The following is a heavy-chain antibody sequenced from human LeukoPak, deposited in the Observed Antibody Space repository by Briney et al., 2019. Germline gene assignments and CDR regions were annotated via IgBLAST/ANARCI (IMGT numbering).Heavy chain of an antibody. CDR3: AKDSTNPPHWYSGATYSYYYYMDV. CDR2: IKQDGSEK. V-gene: IGHV3-7*01. J-gene: IGHJ6*03. Sequence: GGSLRLSCAASGFTFSSYWMSWVRQAPGKGLEWVANIKQDGSEKYYVDSVKGRFTISRDNAKNSLYLQMNSLRAEDTAVYYCAKDSTNPPHWYSGATYSYYYYMDVWGKGTTVTVSS. D-gene: IGHD2-15*01. CDR1: GFTFSSYW.